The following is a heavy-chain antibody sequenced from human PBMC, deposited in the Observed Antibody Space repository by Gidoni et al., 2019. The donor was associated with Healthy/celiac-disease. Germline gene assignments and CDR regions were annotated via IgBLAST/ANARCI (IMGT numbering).Heavy chain of an antibody. J-gene: IGHJ6*02. D-gene: IGHD2-2*02. CDR2: IIPIFGTA. Sequence: QVQLVQSGAEVKKPGSSVKVSCKASGRTFSTYAISWVRQAPGQGLEWMGGIIPIFGTANYAQKFQGRVTITADESTSTAYMELSSLRSEDTAVYYCAYIDCSSTSCYKKGGRDPYYYYGMDVWGQGTTVTVSS. CDR1: GRTFSTYA. V-gene: IGHV1-69*01. CDR3: AYIDCSSTSCYKKGGRDPYYYYGMDV.